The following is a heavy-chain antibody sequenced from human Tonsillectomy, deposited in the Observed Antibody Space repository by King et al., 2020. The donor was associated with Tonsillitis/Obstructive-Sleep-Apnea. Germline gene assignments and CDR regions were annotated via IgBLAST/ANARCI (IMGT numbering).Heavy chain of an antibody. V-gene: IGHV1-69*10. CDR3: ARGGSVVVVVAATQSGSWFDP. CDR2: IIPILGIA. Sequence: VQLVQSGAEVKKPGSSVKVSCKASGGTFSSYAISWVRQAPGQGLEWMGGIIPILGIANYAQKFQGRVTITADKSTSTAYMELSSLRSEDTAVYYCARGGSVVVVVAATQSGSWFDPWGQGTLVTVSS. J-gene: IGHJ5*02. CDR1: GGTFSSYA. D-gene: IGHD2-15*01.